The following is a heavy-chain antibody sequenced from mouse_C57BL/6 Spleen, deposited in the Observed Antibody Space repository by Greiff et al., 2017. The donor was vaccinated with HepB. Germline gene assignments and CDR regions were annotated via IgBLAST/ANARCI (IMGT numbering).Heavy chain of an antibody. J-gene: IGHJ4*01. CDR2: IYPGSGST. V-gene: IGHV1-55*01. Sequence: VQLQQPGAELVKPGASVKMSCKASGYTFTSYWITWVKQRPGQGLEWIGDIYPGSGSTNYNEKFKSKATLTVDTSSSTAYMQLSSLTSEDSAVYDCARGRVYYEYDDAMDYWGQGTSVTVSS. CDR3: ARGRVYYEYDDAMDY. D-gene: IGHD2-4*01. CDR1: GYTFTSYW.